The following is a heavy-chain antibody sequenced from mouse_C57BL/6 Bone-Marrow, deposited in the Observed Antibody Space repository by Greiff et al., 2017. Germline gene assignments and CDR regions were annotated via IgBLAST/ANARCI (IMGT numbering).Heavy chain of an antibody. CDR2: ISNLAYSI. CDR3: ARHAYYSNYGFAY. J-gene: IGHJ3*01. V-gene: IGHV5-15*01. CDR1: GFTFSDYG. D-gene: IGHD2-5*01. Sequence: VQGVESGGGLVQPGGSLKLSCAASGFTFSDYGMAWVRQAPRKGPEWVAFISNLAYSISYADTVTGRFTISRENAKNTLYLEMSSLRSEDTAMYYCARHAYYSNYGFAYWGQGTLVTVSA.